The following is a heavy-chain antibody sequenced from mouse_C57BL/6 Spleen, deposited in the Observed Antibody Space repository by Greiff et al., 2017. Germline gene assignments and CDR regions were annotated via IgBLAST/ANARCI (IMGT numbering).Heavy chain of an antibody. CDR1: GFTFSDYY. CDR3: AREGRNSSGYEFAY. J-gene: IGHJ3*01. Sequence: EVKLMESEGGLVQPGSSMKLSCTASGFTFSDYYMAWVRQVPEKGLEWVANLNYDGSSTYYLDSLKSRFIISRDNATKSLYLQMSSLKSEDTATYYCAREGRNSSGYEFAYWGQGTLVTVSA. D-gene: IGHD3-2*02. CDR2: LNYDGSST. V-gene: IGHV5-16*01.